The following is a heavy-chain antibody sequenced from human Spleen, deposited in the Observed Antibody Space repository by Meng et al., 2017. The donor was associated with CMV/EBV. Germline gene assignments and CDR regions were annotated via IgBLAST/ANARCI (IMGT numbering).Heavy chain of an antibody. D-gene: IGHD6-19*01. V-gene: IGHV3-21*04. Sequence: LSLTCAASGFTFSSYSMNWVRQAPGKGLEWVSSISSSSSYIYYADSVKGRFTISRDNAKNSLYLQMNSLRAEDTALYYCARVLEQWLVPGDYWGQGTLVTVSS. CDR2: ISSSSSYI. CDR1: GFTFSSYS. J-gene: IGHJ4*02. CDR3: ARVLEQWLVPGDY.